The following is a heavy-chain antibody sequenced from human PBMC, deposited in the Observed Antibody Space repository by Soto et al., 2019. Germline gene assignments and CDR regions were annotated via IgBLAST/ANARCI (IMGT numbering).Heavy chain of an antibody. CDR3: ARDYCSSTSCPGYFYFGLNV. D-gene: IGHD2-2*01. Sequence: SETLSLTCTVSGGSVSSGSYYWNWIRQPPGKGLEWIGYIYYSGSTNYNPSLKSRVTISIDTSKNQFSLKLSSVTAADTAEYYCARDYCSSTSCPGYFYFGLNVWGQGTTVTVS. V-gene: IGHV4-61*01. CDR1: GGSVSSGSYY. J-gene: IGHJ6*02. CDR2: IYYSGST.